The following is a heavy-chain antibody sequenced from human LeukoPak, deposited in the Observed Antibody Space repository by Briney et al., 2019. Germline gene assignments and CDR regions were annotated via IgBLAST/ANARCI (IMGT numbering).Heavy chain of an antibody. CDR3: ATDLGSGSMFDY. Sequence: GGSLRLSCAASGFTFSYAWMSWVRQAPGTGLEWVGRIKSKRAGGTRDSAAPVKGRFTFSREDSKNTVYLQMNSLKTEDTAVYYCATDLGSGSMFDYWGQGALVTVSS. CDR2: IKSKRAGGTR. J-gene: IGHJ4*02. D-gene: IGHD1-26*01. V-gene: IGHV3-15*01. CDR1: GFTFSYAW.